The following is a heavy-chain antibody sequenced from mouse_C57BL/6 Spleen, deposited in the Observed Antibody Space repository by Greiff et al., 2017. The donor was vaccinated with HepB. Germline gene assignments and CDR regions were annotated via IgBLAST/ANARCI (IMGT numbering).Heavy chain of an antibody. CDR2: IYPGSGST. CDR3: ARERVVANYAIDY. V-gene: IGHV1-55*01. J-gene: IGHJ4*01. CDR1: GYTFTSYW. D-gene: IGHD1-1*01. Sequence: QVHVKQPGAELVKPGASVKMSCTASGYTFTSYWITWVQQRPGQGLEWIGDIYPGSGSTNYNEKFKSKATLTVDTSSSTAYMQLSSLTSEDSAVYYCARERVVANYAIDYWGQGTSVTVSS.